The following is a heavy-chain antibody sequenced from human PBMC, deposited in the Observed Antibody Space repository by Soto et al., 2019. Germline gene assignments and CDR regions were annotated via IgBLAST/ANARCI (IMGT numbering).Heavy chain of an antibody. CDR2: IIPILGIA. D-gene: IGHD6-13*01. V-gene: IGHV1-69*02. CDR3: ARGGRKQQRYFNWFDP. CDR1: EGNFSSYT. J-gene: IGHJ5*02. Sequence: QVQLVQSGAEVKKPGSSVKVSCKASEGNFSSYTISWVRQAPEQGIEWMGRIIPILGIANYAQKFQGRVTITADKSTSTAYMELSSLRSEDTAVSYCARGGRKQQRYFNWFDPWGQGTLVTVSS.